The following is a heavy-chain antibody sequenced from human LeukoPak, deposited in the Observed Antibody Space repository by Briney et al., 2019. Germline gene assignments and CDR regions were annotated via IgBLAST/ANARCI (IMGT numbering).Heavy chain of an antibody. J-gene: IGHJ6*03. CDR3: ARDGSGFYHYYYMDV. CDR1: GFTFTDYS. D-gene: IGHD6-25*01. V-gene: IGHV3-21*01. CDR2: ISTVSTYT. Sequence: PGGSLTLSCAPSGFTFTDYSMNWVRQAPGKGLEWVAHISTVSTYTHYTDSVKGRFTISRDSRKNLLYLQMSSLGAEDTAVYYCARDGSGFYHYYYMDVWGKGTTVTVSS.